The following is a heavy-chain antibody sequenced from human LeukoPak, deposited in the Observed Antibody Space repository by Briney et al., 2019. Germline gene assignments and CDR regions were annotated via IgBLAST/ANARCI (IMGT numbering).Heavy chain of an antibody. CDR2: TYYTSKWNT. CDR1: GDSFSTSGVA. Sequence: SQTLSLTCAISGDSFSTSGVAWNWVGQSPSRGLEWLGRTYYTSKWNTDYAVSVKSRIVVNPDTSKNQFSLQLNSVTSEDTAVYYCARGRASAFDVWGQGTMVTVSS. J-gene: IGHJ3*01. V-gene: IGHV6-1*01. CDR3: ARGRASAFDV. D-gene: IGHD6-25*01.